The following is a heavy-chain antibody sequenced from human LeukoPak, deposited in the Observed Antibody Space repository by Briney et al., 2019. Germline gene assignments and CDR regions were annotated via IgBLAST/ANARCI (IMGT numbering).Heavy chain of an antibody. CDR2: ISGSGSTK. J-gene: IGHJ4*02. CDR3: ARGHCSSTTCYYFDY. V-gene: IGHV3-48*03. CDR1: GFIFSSYE. Sequence: PGGSLRLSWAAAGFIFSSYETNWVRQAPGKGLEWVSYISGSGSTKYYADSVKGRFTISRDNAENSLYLQINSLRAEDTAVYYCARGHCSSTTCYYFDYWGQGTLVTVSS. D-gene: IGHD2-2*01.